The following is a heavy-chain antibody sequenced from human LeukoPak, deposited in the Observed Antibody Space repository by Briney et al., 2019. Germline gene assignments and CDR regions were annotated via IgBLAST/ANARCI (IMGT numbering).Heavy chain of an antibody. CDR2: IKQDGSEK. V-gene: IGHV3-7*01. J-gene: IGHJ4*02. D-gene: IGHD6-13*01. CDR3: ARVAEAAAFDS. Sequence: GGSLRLSCAASGFTFSSYWMSWVRQAPGKGLEWVANIKQDGSEKYYVDSVKGRFTISRDNAKNSLYLQMNSLKPEDTAVYYCARVAEAAAFDSWGQGTLVTVSS. CDR1: GFTFSSYW.